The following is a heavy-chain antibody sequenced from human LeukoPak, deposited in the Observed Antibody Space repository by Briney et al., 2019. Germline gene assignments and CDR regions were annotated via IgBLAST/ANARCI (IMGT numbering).Heavy chain of an antibody. D-gene: IGHD2-15*01. CDR1: GGSISSGSYY. J-gene: IGHJ4*02. CDR3: ARVLISRGGFDY. Sequence: SETLSLTCTVSGGSISSGSYYWSWIRQPAGKGLEWIGRIYTSGSTNYNPSLKSRVTISVDTSKNQFSLKLSSVTAADTAVYYCARVLISRGGFDYWGQGTLVTVSS. V-gene: IGHV4-61*02. CDR2: IYTSGST.